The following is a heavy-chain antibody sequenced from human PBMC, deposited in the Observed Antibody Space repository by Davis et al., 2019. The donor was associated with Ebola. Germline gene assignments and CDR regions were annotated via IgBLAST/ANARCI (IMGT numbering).Heavy chain of an antibody. Sequence: GESLKISCAASGFTFGSYALSWVRQAPGKGLEWVSGISGTGESTYYADSVKGRFTIFRDNSKNTLYLQMNSLRAEDTAVYYCARPYDSGYDLPYYYYFMHVWGKGTTVTVSS. CDR1: GFTFGSYA. J-gene: IGHJ6*03. V-gene: IGHV3-23*01. D-gene: IGHD5-12*01. CDR2: ISGTGEST. CDR3: ARPYDSGYDLPYYYYFMHV.